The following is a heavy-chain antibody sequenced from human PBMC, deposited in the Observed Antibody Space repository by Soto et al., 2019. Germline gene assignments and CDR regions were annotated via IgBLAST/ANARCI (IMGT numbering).Heavy chain of an antibody. CDR3: AGSPPGVAGRYYFHF. D-gene: IGHD6-6*01. Sequence: QVQLVESGGGVVQPGRSLRLSCAASGFAFSNYGMHWVRQTPGKGLEWVALIWYDGSNKYYADSVKGRFTISRDNSKNTLYLQMHSLRAEDTAVYFCAGSPPGVAGRYYFHFWGHGTLVTVSS. J-gene: IGHJ4*01. CDR1: GFAFSNYG. CDR2: IWYDGSNK. V-gene: IGHV3-33*01.